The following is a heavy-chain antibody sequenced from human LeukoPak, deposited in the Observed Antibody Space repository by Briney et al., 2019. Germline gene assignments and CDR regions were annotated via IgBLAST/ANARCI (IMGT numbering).Heavy chain of an antibody. Sequence: GASVKVSCKASGYTFTGYYMHWVRQAPGQGLEWMGWINPNSGGTNYAQKLQGRVTMTTDTSTSTAYMELRSLRSDDTAVYYCARDLSVTMVRGVITGPGDYWGQGTLVTVSS. J-gene: IGHJ4*02. V-gene: IGHV1-2*02. D-gene: IGHD3-10*01. CDR3: ARDLSVTMVRGVITGPGDY. CDR1: GYTFTGYY. CDR2: INPNSGGT.